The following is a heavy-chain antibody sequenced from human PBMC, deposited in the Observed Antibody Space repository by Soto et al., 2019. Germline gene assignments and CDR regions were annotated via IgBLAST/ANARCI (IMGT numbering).Heavy chain of an antibody. D-gene: IGHD5-18*01. V-gene: IGHV3-7*03. Sequence: GGSLRLSCAASGFTFSGHWMTWVRQAPGKGLEWVAHINQDESQKYYVDSVKGRFTISRDNSKNTLYLQMNSLRAEDTAVYYCAKDKRSAMAFVYWGQGTLVTVSS. J-gene: IGHJ4*02. CDR3: AKDKRSAMAFVY. CDR2: INQDESQK. CDR1: GFTFSGHW.